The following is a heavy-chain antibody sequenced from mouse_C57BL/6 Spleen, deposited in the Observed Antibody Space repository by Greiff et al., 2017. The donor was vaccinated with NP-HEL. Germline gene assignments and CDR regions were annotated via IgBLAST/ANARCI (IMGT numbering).Heavy chain of an antibody. CDR2: INPNNGGT. D-gene: IGHD2-3*01. Sequence: VQLQQSGPELVKPGASVKISCKASGYTFTDYYMNWVKQSHGKSLEWIGDINPNNGGTSYNQKFKGKATLTVDKSSSTAYMELRSLTSEDSAVYYCARLLQGGFAYWGQGTLVTVSA. CDR1: GYTFTDYY. J-gene: IGHJ3*01. CDR3: ARLLQGGFAY. V-gene: IGHV1-26*01.